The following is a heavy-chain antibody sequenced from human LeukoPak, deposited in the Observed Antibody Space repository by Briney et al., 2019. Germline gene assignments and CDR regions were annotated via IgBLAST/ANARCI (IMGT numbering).Heavy chain of an antibody. CDR1: GGSISSGGYS. V-gene: IGHV4-30-2*01. Sequence: PSETLSLTCAVSGGSISSGGYSWSWIRQPPGKGLEWIGYIYHSGSTYYNPSLKSRATISVDRSKNQFSLKLSSVTAADTAVYYCARGYYYGMDVWGQGTTVTVSS. CDR3: ARGYYYGMDV. J-gene: IGHJ6*02. CDR2: IYHSGST.